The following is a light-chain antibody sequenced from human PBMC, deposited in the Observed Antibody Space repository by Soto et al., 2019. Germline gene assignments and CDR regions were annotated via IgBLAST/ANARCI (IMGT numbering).Light chain of an antibody. J-gene: IGKJ5*01. Sequence: EIVMTRSPATLSVSPGERVTLSCRASQSVNSLAWYQQKPGQPPRLLIYGASTRATAIPARFRGSGSGTEFTLTISSLQSEDFAVYYCQQYNNWPITFGQGTRLEIK. CDR1: QSVNS. CDR2: GAS. V-gene: IGKV3-15*01. CDR3: QQYNNWPIT.